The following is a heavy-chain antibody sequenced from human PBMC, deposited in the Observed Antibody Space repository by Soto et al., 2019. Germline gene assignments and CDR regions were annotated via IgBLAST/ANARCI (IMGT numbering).Heavy chain of an antibody. J-gene: IGHJ4*02. CDR2: ISYDGSNK. V-gene: IGHV3-30-3*01. CDR3: ARENSSSGTLGYFDY. D-gene: IGHD6-6*01. Sequence: QVQLGESGGGVVQPGRSLRLSCAASGFTFSSYAMHWVRQAPAKGLEWVAVISYDGSNKYYADSVKGRFTISRDNSKNTLYLQMNSLRAEDTAVYYCARENSSSGTLGYFDYWGQGTLVTVS. CDR1: GFTFSSYA.